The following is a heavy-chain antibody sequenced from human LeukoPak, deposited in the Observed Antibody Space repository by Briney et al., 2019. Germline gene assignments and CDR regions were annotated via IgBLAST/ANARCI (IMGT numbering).Heavy chain of an antibody. V-gene: IGHV6-1*01. CDR3: ARVVEVPPGEDYWYFDL. CDR2: TYYRSKWYN. D-gene: IGHD3-10*01. CDR1: GDSVSSNSAA. Sequence: SQTLSLTCAISGDSVSSNSAAWNWIRQSPSRGLEWLGRTYYRSKWYNDYAVSVKSRITINPDTSKNQFSLQLNSVTPEDTAVYYCARVVEVPPGEDYWYFDLWGRGTLVTVSS. J-gene: IGHJ2*01.